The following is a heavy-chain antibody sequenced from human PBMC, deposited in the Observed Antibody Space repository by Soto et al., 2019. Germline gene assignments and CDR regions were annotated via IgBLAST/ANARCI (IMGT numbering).Heavy chain of an antibody. CDR2: ISGSGGST. V-gene: IGHV3-23*01. CDR1: GFTFSSYA. J-gene: IGHJ4*02. D-gene: IGHD1-26*01. CDR3: AKEIVGATYFDY. Sequence: PGGSLRLSCAASGFTFSSYALSCVRQAPGKGLEWFSAISGSGGSTYYADSVKGRFTISRDNSKNTLYLQMNSLRAEDTAVYYCAKEIVGATYFDYWGQGTLVTVSS.